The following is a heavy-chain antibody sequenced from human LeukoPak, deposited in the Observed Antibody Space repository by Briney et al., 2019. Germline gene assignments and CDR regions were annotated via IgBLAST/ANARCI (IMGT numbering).Heavy chain of an antibody. CDR3: ARDQRYCSSSSCPWEPFDY. D-gene: IGHD2-2*01. V-gene: IGHV3-7*05. Sequence: GGSLILSCAVSGFTFSSYWMSWVRQAPGKGLEWVANIKQDGSEKYYVDSVKGRFTISRDNAKNSLYLQMNSLRAEDTAVYYCARDQRYCSSSSCPWEPFDYWGQGTLVTVSS. J-gene: IGHJ4*02. CDR1: GFTFSSYW. CDR2: IKQDGSEK.